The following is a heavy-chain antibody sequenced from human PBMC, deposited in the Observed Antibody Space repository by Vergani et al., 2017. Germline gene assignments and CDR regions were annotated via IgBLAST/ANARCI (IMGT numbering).Heavy chain of an antibody. Sequence: EVQLLESGGGLVQPGGSLRLSCAASGFTFSSYAMSWVRQAPGKGLEWVSAISGSGGSTYYADSVKGRFTISRDNSKNTLYLQMNSLRAEDTAVYYCAREVAARIILNYGMDVWGQGTTVTVSS. J-gene: IGHJ6*02. D-gene: IGHD3-3*01. V-gene: IGHV3-23*01. CDR3: AREVAARIILNYGMDV. CDR1: GFTFSSYA. CDR2: ISGSGGST.